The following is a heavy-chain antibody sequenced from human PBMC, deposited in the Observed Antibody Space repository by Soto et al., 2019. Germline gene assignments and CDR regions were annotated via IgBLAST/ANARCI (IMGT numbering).Heavy chain of an antibody. CDR3: ARDGEGSSGGSCYSVFYYYYYMDV. J-gene: IGHJ6*03. CDR2: ISAYNGNT. V-gene: IGHV1-18*01. Sequence: QVQLVQSGAEVKKPGASVKVSCKASGYTFTSYGISWVRQAPGQGLEWMGWISAYNGNTNYAQKLQGRVTMTTDTSTSTAYMELRSLRSDDTAVYYCARDGEGSSGGSCYSVFYYYYYMDVWGKGTTVTVSS. CDR1: GYTFTSYG. D-gene: IGHD2-15*01.